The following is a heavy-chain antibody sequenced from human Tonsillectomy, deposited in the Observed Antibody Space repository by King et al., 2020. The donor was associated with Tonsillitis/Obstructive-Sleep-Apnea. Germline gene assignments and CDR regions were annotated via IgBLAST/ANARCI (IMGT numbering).Heavy chain of an antibody. V-gene: IGHV4-4*02. Sequence: QLQESGPGLVKPSGTLSLTCAVSGGSISSSNWWSWVRQPPGKGLEWIGEIYHSGSTNYNPSLKSQVTISVDKSKNQFSLKLSSVTAADTAVYYCARGYCSSTSCYTSDWFDPWGQGTLVTVSS. J-gene: IGHJ5*02. D-gene: IGHD2-2*02. CDR2: IYHSGST. CDR1: GGSISSSNW. CDR3: ARGYCSSTSCYTSDWFDP.